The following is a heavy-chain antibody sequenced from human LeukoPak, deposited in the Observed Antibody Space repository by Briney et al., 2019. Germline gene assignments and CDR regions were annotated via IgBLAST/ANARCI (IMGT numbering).Heavy chain of an antibody. CDR1: GFSFRDFW. CDR3: AKEVPYEAFDI. CDR2: INQGGNLK. Sequence: GGSLRLSCAASGFSFRDFWMTWVRQAPGKGLEWVANINQGGNLKYYADSVKGRFTISRDNSKNTLYLQMNSLRAEDTAVYYCAKEVPYEAFDIWGQGTMVTASS. V-gene: IGHV3-7*01. J-gene: IGHJ3*02.